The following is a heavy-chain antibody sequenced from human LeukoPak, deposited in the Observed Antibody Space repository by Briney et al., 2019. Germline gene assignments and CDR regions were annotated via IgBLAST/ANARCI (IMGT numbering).Heavy chain of an antibody. CDR3: ARVGYSSSWYSSYYYYYYMDV. CDR1: GYTFTSYY. Sequence: ASVKVSCKASGYTFTSYYMHWVRQAPGQGLEWMGIINPSGGSTSYAQKFQGRVTMTRDTSTSAVYMELRSLRSDDTAVYYCARVGYSSSWYSSYYYYYYMDVWGKGTTVTVSS. V-gene: IGHV1-46*01. D-gene: IGHD6-13*01. CDR2: INPSGGST. J-gene: IGHJ6*03.